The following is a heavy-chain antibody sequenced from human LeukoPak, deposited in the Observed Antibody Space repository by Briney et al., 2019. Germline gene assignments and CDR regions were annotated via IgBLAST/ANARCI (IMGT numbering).Heavy chain of an antibody. D-gene: IGHD6-13*01. J-gene: IGHJ3*02. CDR1: GYTFTGYY. CDR3: ARDSSSSWYTPRDAFDI. Sequence: ASVKVSCKASGYTFTGYYMHWARQAPGQGLEWMGWINPNSGGTNYAQKFQGRVTMTRDTSISTAYMELSRLRSDDTAVYYCARDSSSSWYTPRDAFDIWGQGTMVTVSS. CDR2: INPNSGGT. V-gene: IGHV1-2*02.